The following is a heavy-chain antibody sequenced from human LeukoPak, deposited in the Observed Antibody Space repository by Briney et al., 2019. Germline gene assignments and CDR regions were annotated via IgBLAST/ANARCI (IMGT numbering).Heavy chain of an antibody. CDR2: INWNGGST. V-gene: IGHV3-20*01. CDR1: GFTFDDYG. J-gene: IGHJ4*02. Sequence: GGSLRLSCAASGFTFDDYGTSWVRQAPGKGLEWVSGINWNGGSTGYADSVKGRFTISRDNAKNSLYLQMNSLRAEDTALYHCARDYCSGGSCYSFVYWGQGTLVTVSS. D-gene: IGHD2-15*01. CDR3: ARDYCSGGSCYSFVY.